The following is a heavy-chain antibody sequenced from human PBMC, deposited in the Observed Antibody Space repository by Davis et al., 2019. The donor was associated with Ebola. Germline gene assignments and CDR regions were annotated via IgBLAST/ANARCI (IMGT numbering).Heavy chain of an antibody. CDR1: GGSISSSSYY. D-gene: IGHD6-13*01. V-gene: IGHV4-39*01. CDR3: ARLLLMLGSRWGSSWFDP. CDR2: IYYSGST. J-gene: IGHJ5*02. Sequence: GSLRLSCTVSGGSISSSSYYWGWIRPPPGLGLEWLGSIYYSGSTYYNPSLKSRVTISVDTSKNQFSLKLSSVTAADTAVYYCARLLLMLGSRWGSSWFDPWGQGTLVTVSS.